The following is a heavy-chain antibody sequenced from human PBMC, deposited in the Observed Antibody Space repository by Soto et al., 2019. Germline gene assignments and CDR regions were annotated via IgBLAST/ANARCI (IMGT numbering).Heavy chain of an antibody. CDR1: GGTFSTYP. CDR2: IIPILDIT. D-gene: IGHD3-22*01. CDR3: AKGADSSGSESVSDI. Sequence: ASVKVSCKVSGGTFSTYPFTWVRQAPGQGLEWMGRIIPILDITDYSQKFQGRVTITADKSTSTAYMDLSSLRSEDTAVYYCAKGADSSGSESVSDIWGQGTMVIVSS. V-gene: IGHV1-69*04. J-gene: IGHJ3*02.